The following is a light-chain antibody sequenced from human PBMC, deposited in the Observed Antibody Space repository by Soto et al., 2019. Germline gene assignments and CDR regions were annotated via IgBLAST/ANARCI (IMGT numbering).Light chain of an antibody. CDR3: ASWDDRLGAVI. Sequence: QSALTQPPSASGTPGQKVFISCSGSSSNIGGTNYAYWYRQLPGAAPKLLMHSNNLRPSGVPERISGSKFGTAASLAISGLRSEDEAVYYCASWDDRLGAVIFGGGTKVTVL. CDR1: SSNIGGTNY. J-gene: IGLJ2*01. CDR2: SNN. V-gene: IGLV1-47*02.